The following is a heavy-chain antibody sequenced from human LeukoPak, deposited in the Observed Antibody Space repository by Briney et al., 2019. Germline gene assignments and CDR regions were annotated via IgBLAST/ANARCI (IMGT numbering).Heavy chain of an antibody. D-gene: IGHD2-21*02. Sequence: GGSLRLSCAASGFAFSSYGMSWVRQAPGKGLEWVSAISGSGGSTYYADSVKGRFTISRDNSKNTLYLQMNSLRAEDTAVYYCAKDHIVVVTAIPNFDYWGQGTLVTVSS. CDR2: ISGSGGST. J-gene: IGHJ4*02. CDR1: GFAFSSYG. CDR3: AKDHIVVVTAIPNFDY. V-gene: IGHV3-23*01.